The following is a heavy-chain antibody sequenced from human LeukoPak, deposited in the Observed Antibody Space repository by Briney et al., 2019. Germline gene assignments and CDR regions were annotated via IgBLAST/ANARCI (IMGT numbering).Heavy chain of an antibody. CDR3: AKDPSSSFEWHFDY. J-gene: IGHJ4*02. CDR1: GFTFNNYA. V-gene: IGHV3-9*01. D-gene: IGHD6-13*01. Sequence: GGSLRLSCAASGFTFNNYAMHWVRQAPGKGLEWVSAISWNSGSIGYADSVKGRFTISRDNAKNSLYLQMNSLRAEDTALYYCAKDPSSSFEWHFDYWGQGTLVTVSS. CDR2: ISWNSGSI.